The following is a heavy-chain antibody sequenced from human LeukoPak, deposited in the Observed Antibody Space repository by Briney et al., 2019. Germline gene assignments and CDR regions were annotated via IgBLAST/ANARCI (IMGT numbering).Heavy chain of an antibody. CDR1: GDSVSSNNAA. D-gene: IGHD3-10*01. CDR2: TYYRSHWVY. CDR3: ARGRGLPSTVRGVIDY. J-gene: IGHJ4*02. V-gene: IGHV6-1*01. Sequence: SQTLSLTCAISGDSVSSNNAAWNWIRQSPSRGLEWLGRTYYRSHWVYDYAGSVKGRITVNPDTSKNQFSLQLKSVIPEDTAVYYCARGRGLPSTVRGVIDYWGQGTLVTVSS.